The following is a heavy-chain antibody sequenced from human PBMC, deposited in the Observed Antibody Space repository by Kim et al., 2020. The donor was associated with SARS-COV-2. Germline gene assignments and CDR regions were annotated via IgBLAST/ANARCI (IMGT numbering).Heavy chain of an antibody. CDR2: INSDGSST. CDR1: GFTFSSYW. CDR3: ARGYFMGVAADY. Sequence: GGSLRLSCAASGFTFSSYWMHWVRQAPGKGLVWVSRINSDGSSTSYADSVKGRFIISRDNAKNTLYLQMNSLRAEDTAVYYCARGYFMGVAADYWGQGTLVTVSS. V-gene: IGHV3-74*01. D-gene: IGHD2-15*01. J-gene: IGHJ4*02.